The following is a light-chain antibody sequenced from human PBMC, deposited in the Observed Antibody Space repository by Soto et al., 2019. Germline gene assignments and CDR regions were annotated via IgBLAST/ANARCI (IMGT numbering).Light chain of an antibody. CDR3: AAWDDSLSGVV. V-gene: IGLV1-44*01. CDR1: NSKIGSNT. Sequence: QSVLTQPPSASGTPGLRVTISCSGSNSKIGSNTVNWYHQLPGTATKLLIDSNNQRPSGVPDRFSGAKSGTSASLVISGLQSDDEADYYCAAWDDSLSGVVFGGGTQLTVL. CDR2: SNN. J-gene: IGLJ2*01.